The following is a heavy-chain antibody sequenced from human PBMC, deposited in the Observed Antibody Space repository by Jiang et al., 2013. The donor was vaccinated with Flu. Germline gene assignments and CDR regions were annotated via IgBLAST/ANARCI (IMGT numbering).Heavy chain of an antibody. CDR2: IYWNDDK. CDR3: ARAYSSSWKYWFDP. V-gene: IGHV2-5*01. Sequence: KALEWLALIYWNDDKRYSPSLKSRLTITKDTSKNQVVLTMTNMDPVDTATYYCARAYSSSWKYWFDPWGPGNPGHRLL. D-gene: IGHD6-13*01. J-gene: IGHJ5*02.